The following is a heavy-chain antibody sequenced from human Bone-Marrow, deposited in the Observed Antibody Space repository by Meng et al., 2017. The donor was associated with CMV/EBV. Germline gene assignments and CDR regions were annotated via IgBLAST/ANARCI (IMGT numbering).Heavy chain of an antibody. CDR1: GFTFSKYG. Sequence: GESLKISCAASGFTFSKYGMHWARQAPGKGLEWVAFIRHDGSDEYYAESVKGRFSISKDAAENTAYLQMNSLESGDTAVYYCSGDFGNDFWLLTHWGQGTLVTVSS. CDR2: IRHDGSDE. D-gene: IGHD3-3*01. CDR3: SGDFGNDFWLLTH. V-gene: IGHV3-30*02. J-gene: IGHJ4*02.